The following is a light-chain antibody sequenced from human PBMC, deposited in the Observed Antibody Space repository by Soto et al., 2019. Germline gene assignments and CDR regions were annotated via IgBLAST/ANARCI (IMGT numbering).Light chain of an antibody. CDR1: SSDVGGYNY. Sequence: QSALTQPASVSGSPGQSITISCTGTSSDVGGYNYVSWYQQHPGKAPKLMIYDVSNRPSGVSNRFSGPKSGNTASLTISRLQAENEAHYYCSSYTSSSTYVFGTGTKLTVL. V-gene: IGLV2-14*03. J-gene: IGLJ1*01. CDR2: DVS. CDR3: SSYTSSSTYV.